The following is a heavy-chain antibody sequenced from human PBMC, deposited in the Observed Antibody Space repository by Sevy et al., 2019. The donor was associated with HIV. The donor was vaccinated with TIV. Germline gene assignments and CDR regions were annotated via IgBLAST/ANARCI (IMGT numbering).Heavy chain of an antibody. CDR1: GGTFSSYA. CDR3: ARVSKDPSYGDYYYYYGMDV. CDR2: IIPIFGTA. D-gene: IGHD4-17*01. J-gene: IGHJ6*02. Sequence: ASVKVSCKASGGTFSSYAISWVRQAPGQGLEWMGGIIPIFGTANYAQKFQGRVTITADESTSPAYMELSSLRSEDTAVYYCARVSKDPSYGDYYYYYGMDVWGQGTTVTVSS. V-gene: IGHV1-69*13.